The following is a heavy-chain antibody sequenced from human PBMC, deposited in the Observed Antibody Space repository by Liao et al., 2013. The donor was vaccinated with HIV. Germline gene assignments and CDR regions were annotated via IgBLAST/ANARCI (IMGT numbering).Heavy chain of an antibody. CDR2: IYTSGST. J-gene: IGHJ6*03. CDR1: GGSISSGSYY. CDR3: ARERVYYYDSSGYASITSYYYYYMDV. D-gene: IGHD3-22*01. V-gene: IGHV4-61*02. Sequence: QVQLQESGPGLVKPSQTLSLTCTVSGGSISSGSYYWSWIRQPAGKGLEWIGRIYTSGSTNYNPSLKSRVTISVDTSKNQFSLKLSSVTAADTAVYYCARERVYYYDSSGYASITSYYYYYMDVWGKGDHGHRLL.